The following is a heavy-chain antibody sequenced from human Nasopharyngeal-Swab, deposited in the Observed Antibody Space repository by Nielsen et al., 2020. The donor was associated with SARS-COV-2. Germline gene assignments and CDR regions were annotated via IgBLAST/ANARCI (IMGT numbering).Heavy chain of an antibody. Sequence: GESLQISCAASGFTFSSYGMHWVRPAPGKGLEWVAVIWYDGSNKYYADSVKGRFTISRDNSKNTLYLQMNSLRAEDTAVYYCARGYIITKTDYYFDYWGQGTLVTVSS. CDR3: ARGYIITKTDYYFDY. J-gene: IGHJ4*02. V-gene: IGHV3-33*01. CDR2: IWYDGSNK. D-gene: IGHD3-10*01. CDR1: GFTFSSYG.